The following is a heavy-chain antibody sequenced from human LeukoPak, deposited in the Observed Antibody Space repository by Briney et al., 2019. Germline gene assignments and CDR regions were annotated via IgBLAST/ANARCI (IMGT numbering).Heavy chain of an antibody. CDR3: AKRHPDSGTGFDY. CDR1: GFTFSTYA. V-gene: IGHV3-23*01. CDR2: ISSSGGKT. Sequence: GGSLRLSCAASGFTFSTYAMSWVRQAPGKGLEWVSVISSSGGKTYYADSVKGRFTISRDNSENTLYLQMNSLRAEDTAVYYCAKRHPDSGTGFDYWGQGALVTVSS. D-gene: IGHD3-10*01. J-gene: IGHJ4*02.